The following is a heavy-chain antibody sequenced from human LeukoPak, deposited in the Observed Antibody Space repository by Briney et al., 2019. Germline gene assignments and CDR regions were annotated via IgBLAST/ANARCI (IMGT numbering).Heavy chain of an antibody. J-gene: IGHJ5*02. V-gene: IGHV4-38-2*01. CDR3: ARKYSYTSSWLS. CDR2: IYHSGST. CDR1: GYSISSGYY. D-gene: IGHD6-13*01. Sequence: SETLSLTCAVSGYSISSGYYWGWIRQPPGKGLEWIGSIYHSGSTYYNASLKSRVTISVDTSKNQFSLKLNSVTAADTAVYYCARKYSYTSSWLSWGQGTLVTVSS.